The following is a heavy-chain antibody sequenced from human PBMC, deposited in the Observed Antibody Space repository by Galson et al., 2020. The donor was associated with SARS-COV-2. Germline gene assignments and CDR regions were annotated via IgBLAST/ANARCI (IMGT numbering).Heavy chain of an antibody. CDR2: INPNSGGT. CDR1: GYTFTGYY. J-gene: IGHJ3*02. CDR3: AAPWELTDAFDI. Sequence: ASVKVSCKASGYTFTGYYMHWVRQAPGQGLEWMGWINPNSGGTNYAQKFQGRVTMTRDTSISTAYMELSRLRSDDTAVYYCAAPWELTDAFDIWGQGTMVTVSS. D-gene: IGHD1-26*01. V-gene: IGHV1-2*02.